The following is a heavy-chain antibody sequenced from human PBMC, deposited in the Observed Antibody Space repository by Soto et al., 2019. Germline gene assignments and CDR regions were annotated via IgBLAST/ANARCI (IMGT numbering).Heavy chain of an antibody. D-gene: IGHD3-10*01. CDR1: GYTFTSYY. J-gene: IGHJ6*03. Sequence: ASVKVSCKASGYTFTSYYMHWVRQAPGQGLEWMGIINPSGGSTSYAQKFQGRVTMTRDTSTSTVYMELSSLRSEDTAVYYCASGRILWFGTPFHHYYYMDVWGKGTTVTVSS. CDR2: INPSGGST. CDR3: ASGRILWFGTPFHHYYYMDV. V-gene: IGHV1-46*01.